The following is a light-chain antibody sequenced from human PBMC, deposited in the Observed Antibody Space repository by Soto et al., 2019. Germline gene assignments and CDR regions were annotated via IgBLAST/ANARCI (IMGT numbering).Light chain of an antibody. CDR1: QSVSSN. J-gene: IGKJ5*01. CDR3: QQYGSSPR. Sequence: EIVMTQSPATLSVSPGERATFSCRASQSVSSNLAWYQQKPGQAPRLLIYGASSRATGIPDRFSGSGSGTDFTLTISRLEPEDFAVYYCQQYGSSPRFGQGTRLEIK. V-gene: IGKV3-20*01. CDR2: GAS.